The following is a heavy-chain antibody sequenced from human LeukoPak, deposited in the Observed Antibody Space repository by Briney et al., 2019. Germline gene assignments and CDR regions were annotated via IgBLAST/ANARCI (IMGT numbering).Heavy chain of an antibody. CDR3: ARDLYGSGSYPPYYYYYGMDV. CDR2: ISSSSSYI. J-gene: IGHJ6*02. V-gene: IGHV3-21*01. D-gene: IGHD3-10*01. Sequence: GGSLRLSCAASGFSFSSYSMNWVRQAPGKGLEWVSSISSSSSYIYYADSVKGRFTISRDNAKNSLYLQMNSLRAEDTAVYYCARDLYGSGSYPPYYYYYGMDVWGQGTTVTVSS. CDR1: GFSFSSYS.